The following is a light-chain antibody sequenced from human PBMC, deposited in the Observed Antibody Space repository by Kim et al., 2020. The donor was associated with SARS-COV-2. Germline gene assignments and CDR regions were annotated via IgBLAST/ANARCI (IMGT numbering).Light chain of an antibody. CDR3: QHLRD. V-gene: IGKV1-33*01. CDR2: DTS. Sequence: DGQLTQSPGSLSASAGDRVTITCQASRDVTNTLNWYQQKPGKAPKLLIYDTSILETGVPSRFSGSGTGTYFTFTISSLQPEDIATYYCQHLRDFGQGTKLEI. CDR1: RDVTNT. J-gene: IGKJ2*01.